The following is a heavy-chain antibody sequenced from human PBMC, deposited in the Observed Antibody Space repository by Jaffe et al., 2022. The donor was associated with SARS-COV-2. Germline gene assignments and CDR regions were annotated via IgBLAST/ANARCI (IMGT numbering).Heavy chain of an antibody. J-gene: IGHJ5*02. CDR1: GYTFTSYD. CDR3: ARRLPFWSGYSNWFDP. Sequence: QVQLVQSGAEVKKPGASVKVSCKASGYTFTSYDINWVRQATGQGLEWMGWMNPNSGNTGYAQKFQGRVTMTRNTSISTAYMELSSLRSEDTAVYYCARRLPFWSGYSNWFDPWGQGTLVTVSS. V-gene: IGHV1-8*01. D-gene: IGHD3-3*01. CDR2: MNPNSGNT.